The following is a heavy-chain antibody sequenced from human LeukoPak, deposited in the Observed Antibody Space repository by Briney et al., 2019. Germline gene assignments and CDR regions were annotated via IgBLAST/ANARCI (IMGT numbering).Heavy chain of an antibody. V-gene: IGHV3-21*01. D-gene: IGHD6-13*01. CDR3: ARDPIASAASGGDS. J-gene: IGHJ4*02. Sequence: PGGSLRLSCAASGFTFSSDSMNWVRQAPGKGLEWGSSITSRSSYTYYADSMKGRFTISRDNAKNSLYLQMNSLRAEDTAIYYCARDPIASAASGGDSWGQGTLVTVSS. CDR1: GFTFSSDS. CDR2: ITSRSSYT.